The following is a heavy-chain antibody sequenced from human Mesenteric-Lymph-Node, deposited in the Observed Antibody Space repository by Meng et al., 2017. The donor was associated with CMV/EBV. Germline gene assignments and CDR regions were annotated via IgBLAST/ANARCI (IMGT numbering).Heavy chain of an antibody. J-gene: IGHJ5*02. D-gene: IGHD2-15*01. CDR3: ARVIGDTNWFDP. V-gene: IGHV1-69*04. CDR1: GDSFRTYA. CDR2: IVPLIGLV. Sequence: SCKASGDSFRTYAINWVRQAPGQGLEWMGRIVPLIGLVNYAQNFQGRVTITADTSTSTAYMQLSSLRSEDTAVYYCARVIGDTNWFDPWGQGTLVTVSS.